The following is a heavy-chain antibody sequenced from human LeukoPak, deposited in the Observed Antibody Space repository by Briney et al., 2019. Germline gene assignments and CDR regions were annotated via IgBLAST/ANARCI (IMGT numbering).Heavy chain of an antibody. V-gene: IGHV3-30*15. CDR1: GFTFASYA. CDR3: ARVLTTKQLLFDAFDV. D-gene: IGHD6-6*01. CDR2: QSSDGSDK. J-gene: IGHJ3*01. Sequence: TGGSLRLSCAASGFTFASYAMPWVRLAPGKGLEWVAVQSSDGSDKFYAASVRGRFAISRDNSKHTLFLQMSSLRAEDTAVYYCARVLTTKQLLFDAFDVWGQGTMVTVSS.